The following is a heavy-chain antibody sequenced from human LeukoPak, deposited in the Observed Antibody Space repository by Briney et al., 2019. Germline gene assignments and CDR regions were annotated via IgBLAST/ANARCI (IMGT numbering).Heavy chain of an antibody. V-gene: IGHV3-7*01. CDR3: ARDLIGITGTNERVFDY. D-gene: IGHD1/OR15-1a*01. CDR1: GFTFSSYW. Sequence: PGGSLRLSCAASGFTFSSYWMSWVRQAPGKGLEWVANIKQDGSEKYYVDSVKGRFTISRDNAKNSLYLQMNSLRAEDTAVHYCARDLIGITGTNERVFDYWGQGTLVTVSS. J-gene: IGHJ4*02. CDR2: IKQDGSEK.